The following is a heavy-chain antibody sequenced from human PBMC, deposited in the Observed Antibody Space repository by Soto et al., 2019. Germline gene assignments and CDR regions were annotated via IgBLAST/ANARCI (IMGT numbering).Heavy chain of an antibody. CDR2: IWYDGSNK. J-gene: IGHJ5*02. Sequence: VGSLRLSCAASGFTFSSYGMHWVRQAPGKGLEWVAVIWYDGSNKYYADSVKGRFTISRDNSKNTLYLQMNSLRAEDTAVYYCARDRDYYDSSGPNWFDPWGQGTLVTVYS. D-gene: IGHD3-22*01. CDR1: GFTFSSYG. V-gene: IGHV3-33*01. CDR3: ARDRDYYDSSGPNWFDP.